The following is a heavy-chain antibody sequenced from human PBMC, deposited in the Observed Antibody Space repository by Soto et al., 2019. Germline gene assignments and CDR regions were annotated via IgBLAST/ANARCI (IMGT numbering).Heavy chain of an antibody. CDR1: GDSISTVDYF. Sequence: QVQLLESGPGLVKPSQTLSLTCSVSGDSISTVDYFWAWVRQPPGQALEYIGYIYKSATTYYNPSFGSRMAISLDTSKSQFSLNVTSLTAADTAVYFCARGRYCLTGRCFPNWFDSWGQGTLVTVSS. CDR2: IYKSATT. V-gene: IGHV4-30-4*01. D-gene: IGHD2-15*01. J-gene: IGHJ5*01. CDR3: ARGRYCLTGRCFPNWFDS.